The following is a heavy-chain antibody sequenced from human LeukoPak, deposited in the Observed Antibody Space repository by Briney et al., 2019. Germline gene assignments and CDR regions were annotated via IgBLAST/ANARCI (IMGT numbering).Heavy chain of an antibody. J-gene: IGHJ1*01. Sequence: GGSLRLSCAASGFTFSSYSMNWVRQAPGKGLEWVSYISSSSSTIYYADSVKGRFTISRDNAKNSLYLQMNSLRAEDTAVYYCAKESGVVVPAAIVAEYFQHWGQGTLVTVSS. V-gene: IGHV3-48*04. CDR2: ISSSSSTI. D-gene: IGHD2-2*02. CDR3: AKESGVVVPAAIVAEYFQH. CDR1: GFTFSSYS.